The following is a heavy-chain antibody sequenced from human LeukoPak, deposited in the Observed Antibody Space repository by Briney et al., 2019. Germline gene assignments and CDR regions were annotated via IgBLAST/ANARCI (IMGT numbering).Heavy chain of an antibody. V-gene: IGHV4-4*09. CDR1: GGSISRYY. D-gene: IGHD4-23*01. Sequence: SETLSLTCTVSGGSISRYYWSWIPQPPGKGLVWIGYIYTSGITNYNPSLKSRVTIAVDTSKNQFPLKLSSVTAADTAVYYGARRTPSRGGYIDYWGQGTLVTVSS. J-gene: IGHJ4*02. CDR3: ARRTPSRGGYIDY. CDR2: IYTSGIT.